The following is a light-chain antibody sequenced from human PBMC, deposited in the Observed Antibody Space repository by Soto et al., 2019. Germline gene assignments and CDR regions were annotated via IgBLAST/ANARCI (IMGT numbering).Light chain of an antibody. Sequence: QSALTQPASVSGSPGQSITISCTGTSSDIGGYKYVSWYQQHPGKAPKLMIYEVTYRPSGVSDRFSGSKSGNTASLTVSGLQAEDEADYYCSSYTSRGTIYVFGTGTKVTV. CDR2: EVT. J-gene: IGLJ1*01. V-gene: IGLV2-14*01. CDR3: SSYTSRGTIYV. CDR1: SSDIGGYKY.